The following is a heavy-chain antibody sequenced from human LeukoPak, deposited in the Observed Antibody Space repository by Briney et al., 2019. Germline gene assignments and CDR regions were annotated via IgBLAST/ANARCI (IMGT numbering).Heavy chain of an antibody. CDR3: AKVSGAITFEVVIVLPDLFFDS. Sequence: GSLRLSCAASGFAFRTFVMSWVRRAPGKGLEWVSEISESGGNTYYSDPVKGRFTISRDNTRETLFLQMKSMGGEETAIYYCAKVSGAITFEVVIVLPDLFFDSWGQGTLVTVSS. CDR2: ISESGGNT. V-gene: IGHV3-23*01. CDR1: GFAFRTFV. D-gene: IGHD3-16*02. J-gene: IGHJ4*02.